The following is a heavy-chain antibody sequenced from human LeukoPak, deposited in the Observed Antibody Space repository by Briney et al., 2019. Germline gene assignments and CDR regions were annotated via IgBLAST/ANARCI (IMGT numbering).Heavy chain of an antibody. Sequence: ASVKVSCKASGYTFTSYYMHWVRQAPGQGLEWMGIINPSGGSTSYAQKFQGRVTMTRDTSTSTVYMELSSLRSEDTAVYYCARDPEGSGRVFYYFDYWGQGTLVTVSS. CDR1: GYTFTSYY. CDR2: INPSGGST. J-gene: IGHJ4*02. D-gene: IGHD3-10*01. CDR3: ARDPEGSGRVFYYFDY. V-gene: IGHV1-46*01.